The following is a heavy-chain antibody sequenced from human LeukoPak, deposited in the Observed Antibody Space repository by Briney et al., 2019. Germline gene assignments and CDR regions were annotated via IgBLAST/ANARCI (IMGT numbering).Heavy chain of an antibody. Sequence: GGSLGLSCAASGFTFSSYSMNWVRQAPGKGLEWVSYISSSSSTIYYADSVKGRFTISRDNAKNSLYLQMNSLRAEDTAVYYCARDGGVAYYYYYYMDVWGKGTTVTVSS. V-gene: IGHV3-48*01. CDR3: ARDGGVAYYYYYYMDV. CDR1: GFTFSSYS. D-gene: IGHD3-16*01. J-gene: IGHJ6*03. CDR2: ISSSSSTI.